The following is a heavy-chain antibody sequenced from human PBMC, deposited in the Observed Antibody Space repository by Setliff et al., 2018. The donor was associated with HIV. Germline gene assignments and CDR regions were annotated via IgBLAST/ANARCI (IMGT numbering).Heavy chain of an antibody. CDR2: INAGNGNT. J-gene: IGHJ4*02. V-gene: IGHV1-3*01. Sequence: ASVKVSCKASGYTFTNYAMHWVRQAPGQRLEWMGWINAGNGNTKYSQKFQGRVSITRDTSASKAYLELSSLRSEDTAVYYCARGRLRNYFDYWGQGTLVTVPQ. D-gene: IGHD2-8*01. CDR3: ARGRLRNYFDY. CDR1: GYTFTNYA.